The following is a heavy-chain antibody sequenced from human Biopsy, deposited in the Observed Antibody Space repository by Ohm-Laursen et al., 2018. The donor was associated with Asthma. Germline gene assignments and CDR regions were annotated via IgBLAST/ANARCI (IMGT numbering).Heavy chain of an antibody. V-gene: IGHV3-30*18. Sequence: SLRLSCTASGFSFSNYGMHWVRQAPGKGLDWVAVISFDGTNRNYTDSVKGRFTISRDNSRNTLHLEMNSLRAEDTVVCFCAKEVFPGWELRRGPDSWGQGTLVTVSS. J-gene: IGHJ4*02. CDR2: ISFDGTNR. CDR3: AKEVFPGWELRRGPDS. CDR1: GFSFSNYG. D-gene: IGHD1-26*01.